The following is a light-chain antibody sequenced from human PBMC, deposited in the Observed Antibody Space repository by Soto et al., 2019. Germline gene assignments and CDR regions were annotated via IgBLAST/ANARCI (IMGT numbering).Light chain of an antibody. CDR1: QSVTTN. CDR3: KQYDRWQVN. J-gene: IGKJ4*01. V-gene: IGKV3-15*01. CDR2: GAS. Sequence: MTQSPSTLSVSPGERGAVCCRASQSVTTNLAWYQHKPGQSPRLLISGASTGASGIPPRFSGSGSGNELTLTIDRMQSEDFEVYYCKQYDRWQVNFGGGTKVDIK.